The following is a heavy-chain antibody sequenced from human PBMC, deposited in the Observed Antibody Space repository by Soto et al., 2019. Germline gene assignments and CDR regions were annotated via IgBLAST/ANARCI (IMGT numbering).Heavy chain of an antibody. V-gene: IGHV1-46*03. J-gene: IGHJ4*02. Sequence: ASVKVSCQASGYTFTSYYMHWVRQAPGQGLEWMGIINPSGGSTSYAQKFQGRVTMTRDTSTSTVYMELSSLRSEDTAVYYCARAGIAARSLDYWGQGTLVTVSS. CDR2: INPSGGST. D-gene: IGHD6-6*01. CDR1: GYTFTSYY. CDR3: ARAGIAARSLDY.